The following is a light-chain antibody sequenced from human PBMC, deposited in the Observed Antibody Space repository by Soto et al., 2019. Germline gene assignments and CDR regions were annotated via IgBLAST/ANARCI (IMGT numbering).Light chain of an antibody. CDR3: SSYTSASTPWV. V-gene: IGLV2-14*01. CDR1: SSDVGASKF. J-gene: IGLJ3*02. Sequence: QSVLTQPASVSGSPGQSITIFCIGTSSDVGASKFVSWYRHHPGKAPQVMIYEVSNRPSGVSNRFSGSKSVNTASLTSSGLQPEDEGDYYCSSYTSASTPWVFGGGTKLTVL. CDR2: EVS.